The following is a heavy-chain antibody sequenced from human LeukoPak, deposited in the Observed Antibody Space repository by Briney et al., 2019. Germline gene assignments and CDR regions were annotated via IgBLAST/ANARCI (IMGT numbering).Heavy chain of an antibody. CDR2: ISSSSSYI. Sequence: GGSLRLSCAASGFTFSSYSMNWVRQAPGKGLEWVSSISSSSSYIYYADSVKGRFTISRDNAKNSLYLQMNSLRAEDTAVYYCAREGGITVFGVAQPGGAFDIWGQGTMVTVSS. V-gene: IGHV3-21*01. CDR1: GFTFSSYS. D-gene: IGHD3-3*01. J-gene: IGHJ3*02. CDR3: AREGGITVFGVAQPGGAFDI.